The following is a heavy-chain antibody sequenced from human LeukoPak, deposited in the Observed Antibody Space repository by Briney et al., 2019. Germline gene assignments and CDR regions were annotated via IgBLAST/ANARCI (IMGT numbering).Heavy chain of an antibody. J-gene: IGHJ5*02. V-gene: IGHV3-66*01. CDR1: GFTVSNNY. Sequence: PGGSLRLSCAASGFTVSNNYMNWIRQAPGKGLEWVSLIYSGGGTYYADSVKDRFTISRDNSKNTLYLQINSLRVEDTAVYYCARDPSAVAINTYAWGQGTLVTVSS. D-gene: IGHD6-13*01. CDR3: ARDPSAVAINTYA. CDR2: IYSGGGT.